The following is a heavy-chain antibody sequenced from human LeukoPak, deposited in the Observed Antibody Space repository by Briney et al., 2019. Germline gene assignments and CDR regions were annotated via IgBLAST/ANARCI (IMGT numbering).Heavy chain of an antibody. CDR2: IWFDGSSK. CDR1: GFTFSSYG. D-gene: IGHD3-22*01. J-gene: IGHJ4*02. CDR3: ARDINSSGYFRLDY. V-gene: IGHV3-33*01. Sequence: GGSLRLSCAASGFTFSSYGMHWVRRAPGKGLEWVAIIWFDGSSKCYADSVKGRFTISRDNSKNTLYLHMNSLRAEDTAVYYCARDINSSGYFRLDYWGQGTLVTVSS.